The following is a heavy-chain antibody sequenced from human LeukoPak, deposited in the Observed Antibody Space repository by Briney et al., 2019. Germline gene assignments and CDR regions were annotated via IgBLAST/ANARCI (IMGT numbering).Heavy chain of an antibody. Sequence: PSETLSLTCTVSGGSISSSSYYWGWIRQPPGKGLEWIGSIYYSGSTYYNPSLKSRVTISVDTSKNQFSLKLSSVTAADTAVYYCARLTSRKYDYGCENWGQGTLVTVSS. J-gene: IGHJ4*02. V-gene: IGHV4-39*07. D-gene: IGHD4-17*01. CDR3: ARLTSRKYDYGCEN. CDR2: IYYSGST. CDR1: GGSISSSSYY.